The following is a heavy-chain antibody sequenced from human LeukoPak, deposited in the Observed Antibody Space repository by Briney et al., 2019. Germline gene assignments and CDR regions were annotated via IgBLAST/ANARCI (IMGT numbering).Heavy chain of an antibody. V-gene: IGHV3-23*01. Sequence: GGSLRLSCAASGFTFSSYAMSWVRQAPGKGLEWVSAISGSGGSTYYADSVKGRFTISRDNSKNTLYLQMNSLRAEDTAVYYCARVEGYLTGYYYFDYWGQGTLVTVSS. CDR1: GFTFSSYA. CDR3: ARVEGYLTGYYYFDY. J-gene: IGHJ4*02. CDR2: ISGSGGST. D-gene: IGHD3-9*01.